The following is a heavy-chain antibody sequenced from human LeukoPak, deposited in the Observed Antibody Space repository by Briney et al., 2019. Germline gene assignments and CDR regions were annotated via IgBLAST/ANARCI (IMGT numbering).Heavy chain of an antibody. J-gene: IGHJ4*02. CDR2: IYYSGST. CDR1: GGSISSYY. D-gene: IGHD6-13*01. V-gene: IGHV4-59*08. CDR3: ARHSRARVSDY. Sequence: SETLSLTCTVSGGSISSYYWSWIRQPPGKGLEWIGYIYYSGSTNYNPSLKSRVTISVDTSKNQFSLKLSSVTAADTAVYYCARHSRARVSDYWGQGTLVTVSS.